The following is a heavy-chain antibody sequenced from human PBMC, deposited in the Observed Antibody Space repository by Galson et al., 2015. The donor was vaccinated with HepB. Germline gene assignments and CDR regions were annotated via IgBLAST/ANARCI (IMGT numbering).Heavy chain of an antibody. CDR3: ARSQCSGGSCYSGGYYFDY. J-gene: IGHJ4*02. Sequence: SLRLSCAASGFTFSSYSMNWVRQAPGKGLEWVSYISSSSSTIYYADSVKGRFTISRDNAKNSLYLQMNSLRAEDTAVYYCARSQCSGGSCYSGGYYFDYWGQGTLVTVSS. CDR2: ISSSSSTI. V-gene: IGHV3-48*01. CDR1: GFTFSSYS. D-gene: IGHD2-15*01.